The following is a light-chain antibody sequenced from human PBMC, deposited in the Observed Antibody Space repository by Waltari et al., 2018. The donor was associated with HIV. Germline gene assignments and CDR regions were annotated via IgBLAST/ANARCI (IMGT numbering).Light chain of an antibody. CDR1: SSNLGNDN. Sequence: QSVLTQPPSASGTPGQRVTISCSGSSSNLGNDNVYWYQQLPGTTPKLLIYKNIQRPSGVPDRFACSKSGTSAYLAISGLRSEEEADYYCVGWDASLSAYVFGAGTKVTVL. CDR3: VGWDASLSAYV. V-gene: IGLV1-47*01. J-gene: IGLJ1*01. CDR2: KNI.